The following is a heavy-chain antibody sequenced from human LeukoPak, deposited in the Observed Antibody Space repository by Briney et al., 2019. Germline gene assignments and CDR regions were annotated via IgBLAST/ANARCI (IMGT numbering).Heavy chain of an antibody. V-gene: IGHV4-34*01. Sequence: SETLSLTCAVYGGSFSGYYWSWIRQPPGKGLEWIGEINHSGSTNYNPSLKSRVTIPVDTSKNQFSLKLSSVTAADTAVYYCARLRGYSYGTRGYYFDYWGQGTLVTVSS. D-gene: IGHD5-18*01. CDR2: INHSGST. J-gene: IGHJ4*02. CDR3: ARLRGYSYGTRGYYFDY. CDR1: GGSFSGYY.